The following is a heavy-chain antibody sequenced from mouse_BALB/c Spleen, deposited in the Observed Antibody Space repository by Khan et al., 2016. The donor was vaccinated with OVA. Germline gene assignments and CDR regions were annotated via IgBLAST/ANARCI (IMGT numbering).Heavy chain of an antibody. Sequence: VRLQQSGPELVKPGASVKISCKASGYSFTGYFMNWVMQSHGKSLEWIGRINPHNGETFYNQKFKGKATLTVDESSSTAHLELRSLASEDSAVYYCARIYVSDFDYWGQGTTLTVSS. CDR1: GYSFTGYF. CDR2: INPHNGET. J-gene: IGHJ2*01. CDR3: ARIYVSDFDY. V-gene: IGHV1-20*02. D-gene: IGHD1-1*01.